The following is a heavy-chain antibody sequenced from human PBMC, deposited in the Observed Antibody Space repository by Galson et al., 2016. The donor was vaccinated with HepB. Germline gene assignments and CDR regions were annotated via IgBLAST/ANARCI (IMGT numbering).Heavy chain of an antibody. D-gene: IGHD3-22*01. V-gene: IGHV3-23*01. CDR3: AKDYYDSSGYRSYWYFDL. CDR1: GFTFSSYG. CDR2: ISGSGGNS. J-gene: IGHJ2*01. Sequence: SLRLSCAASGFTFSSYGMSWVRQAPGKGLEWVSAISGSGGNSYYADSVKGRFTISRDNSKNTLYVQMHSLRAEDTAVYYCAKDYYDSSGYRSYWYFDLWGRGTPVTVSS.